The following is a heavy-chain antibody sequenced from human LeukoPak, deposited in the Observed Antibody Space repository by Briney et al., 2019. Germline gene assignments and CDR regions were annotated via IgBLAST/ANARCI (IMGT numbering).Heavy chain of an antibody. CDR2: IYTSGST. V-gene: IGHV4-61*02. CDR1: GGSISSGSYY. J-gene: IGHJ5*02. CDR3: AGGSYPDWFDP. D-gene: IGHD1-26*01. Sequence: SETLSLTCTVSGGSISSGSYYWSWIRQPAGTGLEWIGRIYTSGSTNYNPSLKSRVTISVDTSKNQFSLKLSSVTAAGTAVYYCAGGSYPDWFDPWGQRTLVTVSS.